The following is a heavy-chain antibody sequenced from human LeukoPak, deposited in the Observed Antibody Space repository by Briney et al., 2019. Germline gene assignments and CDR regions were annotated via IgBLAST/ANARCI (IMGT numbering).Heavy chain of an antibody. CDR2: IYYSGST. CDR1: GGSISSSSYY. CDR3: ARGMTTVTTADY. J-gene: IGHJ4*02. V-gene: IGHV4-61*01. Sequence: SETLSLTCTVSGGSISSSSYYWSWIRQPPGKGLEWIGYIYYSGSTNYNPSLKSRVTISVDTSKNQFSLKLSSVTAADTAVYYCARGMTTVTTADYWGQGTLVTVSS. D-gene: IGHD4-17*01.